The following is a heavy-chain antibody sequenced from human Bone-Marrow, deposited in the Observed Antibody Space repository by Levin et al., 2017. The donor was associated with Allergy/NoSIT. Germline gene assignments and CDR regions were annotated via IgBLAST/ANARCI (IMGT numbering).Heavy chain of an antibody. V-gene: IGHV3-15*01. D-gene: IGHD2-2*01. J-gene: IGHJ4*02. CDR2: IKSKTDGGTT. Sequence: GGSLRLSCAASGFTFSNAWMSWVRQAPGKGLEWVGRIKSKTDGGTTDYAAPVKGRFTISRDDSKNTLYLQMNSLKTEDTAVYYCTTDLGYCSSTSGSTTIDYWGQGTLVTVSS. CDR1: GFTFSNAW. CDR3: TTDLGYCSSTSGSTTIDY.